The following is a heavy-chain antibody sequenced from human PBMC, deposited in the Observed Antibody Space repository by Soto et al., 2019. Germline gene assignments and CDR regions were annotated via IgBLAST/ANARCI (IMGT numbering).Heavy chain of an antibody. D-gene: IGHD2-15*01. J-gene: IGHJ5*02. CDR2: ISAYNGNT. CDR3: ARDTLYCRGGSCYADNWFDP. V-gene: IGHV1-18*01. CDR1: GYTFTSYG. Sequence: QVQLVQSGAEVKKPGASVKVSCKASGYTFTSYGISWVRQAPGQGLEWMGWISAYNGNTNYAQKLQGRVTMTTDTSPSTAHMELRSLRYDDTAVYYCARDTLYCRGGSCYADNWFDPWGQGTLVTVSS.